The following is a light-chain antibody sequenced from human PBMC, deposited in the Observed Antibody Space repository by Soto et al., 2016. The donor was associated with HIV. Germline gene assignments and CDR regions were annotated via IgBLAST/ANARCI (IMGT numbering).Light chain of an antibody. Sequence: DIVMTQSPLSLPVIPGEPASISCRSSQSLLNSDGFNSLDWYLQKPGQSPQLLIYLGSNRASGVPDRFSGSYTGTDFTLKISRVEADDVGVYYCMQTLQTQYTFGQGTKLEIK. CDR3: MQTLQTQYT. J-gene: IGKJ2*01. CDR2: LGS. V-gene: IGKV2-28*01. CDR1: QSLLNSDGFNS.